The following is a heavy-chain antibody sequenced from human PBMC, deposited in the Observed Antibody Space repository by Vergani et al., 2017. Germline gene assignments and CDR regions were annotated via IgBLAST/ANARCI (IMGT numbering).Heavy chain of an antibody. CDR3: ARDGVGGGWFDP. Sequence: QVQLQQWGAGLLKPSETLSLTCAVYGGSFSGYYWSWIRQPPGKGLEWIGEINHSGSTNYNPSLKSRVTISVDTSKNQFPLKLSSVTAADTAVYYCARDGVGGGWFDPWGQGTLVTVSS. CDR1: GGSFSGYY. J-gene: IGHJ5*02. V-gene: IGHV4-34*01. D-gene: IGHD1-26*01. CDR2: INHSGST.